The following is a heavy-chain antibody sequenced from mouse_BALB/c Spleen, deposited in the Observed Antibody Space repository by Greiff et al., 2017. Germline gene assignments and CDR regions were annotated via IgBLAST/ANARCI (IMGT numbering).Heavy chain of an antibody. CDR3: TRHDYDEENYAMDY. D-gene: IGHD2-4*01. Sequence: QVQLQQSGAELVRPGASVTLSCKASGYTFTDYEMHWVKQTPVHGLEWIGAIDPETGGTAYNQKFKGKATLTADKSSSTAYMELRSLTSEDSAVYYCTRHDYDEENYAMDYWGQGTSVTVSS. CDR1: GYTFTDYE. CDR2: IDPETGGT. V-gene: IGHV1-15*01. J-gene: IGHJ4*01.